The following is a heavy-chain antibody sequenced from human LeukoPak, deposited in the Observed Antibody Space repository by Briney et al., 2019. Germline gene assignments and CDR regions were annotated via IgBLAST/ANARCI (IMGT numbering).Heavy chain of an antibody. CDR3: ARGGSGWSSAFDI. D-gene: IGHD6-19*01. J-gene: IGHJ3*02. CDR1: GYSFIDYY. V-gene: IGHV1-8*03. Sequence: ASVKVSCKTSGYSFIDYYIHWVRQATGQGLEWMGWMNPNSGNTGYAQKFQGRVTITRNTSISTAYMELSSLRSEDTAVYYCARGGSGWSSAFDIWGQGTMVTVSS. CDR2: MNPNSGNT.